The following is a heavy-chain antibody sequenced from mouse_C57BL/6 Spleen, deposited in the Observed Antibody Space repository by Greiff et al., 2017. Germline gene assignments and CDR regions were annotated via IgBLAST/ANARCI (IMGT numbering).Heavy chain of an antibody. CDR1: GYTFTSYW. D-gene: IGHD2-4*01. Sequence: EVQLQQSGTVLARPGASVKMSCKTSGYTFTSYWMHWVKQRPGQGLEWIGAIYPGNSDTSYNQKFKGKAKLTAVTSASTAYMELSSLTNEDSAVYYCTRSYDYNWYFDVWGTGTTVTVSS. CDR3: TRSYDYNWYFDV. V-gene: IGHV1-5*01. CDR2: IYPGNSDT. J-gene: IGHJ1*03.